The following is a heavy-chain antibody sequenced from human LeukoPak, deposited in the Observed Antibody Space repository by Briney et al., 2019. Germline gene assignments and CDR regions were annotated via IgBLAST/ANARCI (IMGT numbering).Heavy chain of an antibody. J-gene: IGHJ6*03. CDR3: ASGRRSLYSSSWYPRYSYYYMDV. V-gene: IGHV3-30*02. CDR1: GFTFSSYG. D-gene: IGHD6-13*01. Sequence: PGGSLRLSCAASGFTFSSYGMHWVRQAPGKGLEWVAFIRYDGSNKYYADSVKGRFTISRDNSKNTLYLQMNSLRAEDTAVYYCASGRRSLYSSSWYPRYSYYYMDVWGKGTTVTVSS. CDR2: IRYDGSNK.